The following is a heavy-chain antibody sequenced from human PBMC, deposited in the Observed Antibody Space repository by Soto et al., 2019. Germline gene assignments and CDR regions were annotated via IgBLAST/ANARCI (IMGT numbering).Heavy chain of an antibody. CDR2: ISGSGGST. Sequence: GGSLRLSCAASGFTFSSYAMSWVRQAPGKGLEWVSAISGSGGSTYYADSVKGRFTISRDNSKNTLYLQMNSLRAEDTAVYYCAKDGADDILTGRVDYWGQGTLVTVSS. D-gene: IGHD3-9*01. V-gene: IGHV3-23*01. CDR1: GFTFSSYA. CDR3: AKDGADDILTGRVDY. J-gene: IGHJ4*02.